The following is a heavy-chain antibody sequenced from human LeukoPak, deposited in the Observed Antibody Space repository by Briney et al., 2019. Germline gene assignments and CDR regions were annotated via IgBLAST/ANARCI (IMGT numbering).Heavy chain of an antibody. Sequence: ASVQVSCQASGYTVTSYYMHLVRQAPGQGLEWMGILNPSGGSTSYAQKFQGRATLTRATSTSTVYMELSSLRSEDTAVYYCASVYNYGMDVWGQGTTVIVSS. CDR3: ASVYNYGMDV. CDR1: GYTVTSYY. V-gene: IGHV1-46*01. CDR2: LNPSGGST. J-gene: IGHJ6*02.